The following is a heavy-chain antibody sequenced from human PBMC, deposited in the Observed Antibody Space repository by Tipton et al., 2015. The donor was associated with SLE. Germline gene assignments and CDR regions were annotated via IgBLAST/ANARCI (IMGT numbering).Heavy chain of an antibody. J-gene: IGHJ6*03. Sequence: TLSLTCTVSGGSISSYYWSWIRQPPGKGLEWIGYIYYSGSTNYNPSLKSRVTISVDTSKKQVSLKMTSVTAADTAVYYCARDRRDYYYYMDVWGKGTTVTVSS. V-gene: IGHV4-59*12. CDR3: ARDRRDYYYYMDV. CDR2: IYYSGST. CDR1: GGSISSYY.